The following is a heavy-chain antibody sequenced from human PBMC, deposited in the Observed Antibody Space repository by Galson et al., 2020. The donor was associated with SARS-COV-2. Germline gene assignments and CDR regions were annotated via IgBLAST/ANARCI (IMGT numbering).Heavy chain of an antibody. CDR2: ISAYNGNT. D-gene: IGHD3-10*01. V-gene: IGHV1-18*01. CDR1: GYSFTDYG. CDR3: ARLWLREGWFDW. J-gene: IGHJ5*01. Sequence: ASVKVSCQASGYSFTDYGIIWVRQARGQGLEWMGWISAYNGNTNYARKLHGRVTMTTDTSTSTAYMELRSLRSDDTAVYYCARLWLREGWFDWWGQGTLATVSA.